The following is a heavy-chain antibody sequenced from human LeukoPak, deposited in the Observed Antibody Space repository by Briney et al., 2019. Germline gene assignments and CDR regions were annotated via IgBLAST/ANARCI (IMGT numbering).Heavy chain of an antibody. CDR1: GFTFSNAW. CDR3: TTGAYCGGDCYLDAFDI. D-gene: IGHD2-21*02. Sequence: GGSLRLSCAASGFTFSNAWMSWVRQAPGKGLEWVGRIKSKTDGGTTDYAAPVKGRFTISRDDSKNTLYLQMNSLKTEDTAVYYCTTGAYCGGDCYLDAFDIWGQGTMVTVSS. CDR2: IKSKTDGGTT. J-gene: IGHJ3*02. V-gene: IGHV3-15*01.